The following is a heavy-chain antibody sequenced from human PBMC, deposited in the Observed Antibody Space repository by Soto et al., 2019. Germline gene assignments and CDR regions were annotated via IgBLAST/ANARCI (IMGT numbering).Heavy chain of an antibody. D-gene: IGHD3-9*01. J-gene: IGHJ4*02. V-gene: IGHV3-23*01. CDR1: GFTFSSYA. Sequence: GSLRLSCAASGFTFSSYAMSWVRQAPGKGLEWVSAISGSGGSTYYADSVKGRFTISRDNHKTTLYLQMNSLRAEDTAVYYCAKEILTGYYNLLDYWGQGTLVTVSS. CDR3: AKEILTGYYNLLDY. CDR2: ISGSGGST.